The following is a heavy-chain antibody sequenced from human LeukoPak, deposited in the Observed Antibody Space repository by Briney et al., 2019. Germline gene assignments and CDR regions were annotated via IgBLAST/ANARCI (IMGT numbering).Heavy chain of an antibody. J-gene: IGHJ4*02. V-gene: IGHV4-59*01. CDR2: IYYSGST. CDR1: GGSISSYY. Sequence: MTSETLSLTCTVSGGSISSYYWSWIRQPPGKGLEWIGYIYYSGSTNYNPSLKSRVTISVGTSKNQFSLKLSSVTAADTAVYYCARNSLDLDYWGQGTLVTVSS. D-gene: IGHD1/OR15-1a*01. CDR3: ARNSLDLDY.